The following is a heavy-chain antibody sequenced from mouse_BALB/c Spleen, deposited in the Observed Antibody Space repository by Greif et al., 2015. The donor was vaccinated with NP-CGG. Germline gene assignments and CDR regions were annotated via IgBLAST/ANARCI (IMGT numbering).Heavy chain of an antibody. D-gene: IGHD3-3*01. V-gene: IGHV5-4*02. CDR3: ARDGGAAWFAY. Sequence: VMLVESGGGLVKPGGSLKLSCAASGFTFSDYYMYWVRQTPEKRLEWVATISDGGSYTYYPDSVKGRFTISRDNAKNNLYLQMSSLKSEDTAMYYCARDGGAAWFAYWGQGTLVTVSA. J-gene: IGHJ3*01. CDR2: ISDGGSYT. CDR1: GFTFSDYY.